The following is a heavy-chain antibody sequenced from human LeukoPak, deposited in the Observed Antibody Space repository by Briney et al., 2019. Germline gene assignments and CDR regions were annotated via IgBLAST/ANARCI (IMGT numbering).Heavy chain of an antibody. CDR3: ARERGRRGYYDSSGYYMESSY. Sequence: PGGSLRLSCAASGFTFSDYYMSWIRQAPGKGLEWVSYISSSGSTIYYADSVKGRFTISGDNAKNSLYLQMNSLRAEDTAVYYCARERGRRGYYDSSGYYMESSYWGQGTLVTVSS. CDR1: GFTFSDYY. D-gene: IGHD3-22*01. V-gene: IGHV3-11*01. CDR2: ISSSGSTI. J-gene: IGHJ4*02.